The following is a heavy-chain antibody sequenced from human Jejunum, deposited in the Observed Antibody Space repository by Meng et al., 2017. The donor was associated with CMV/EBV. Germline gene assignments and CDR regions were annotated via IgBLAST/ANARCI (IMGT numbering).Heavy chain of an antibody. CDR1: FTFSSAW. J-gene: IGHJ4*02. Sequence: FTFSSAWMSGVRQAPGKGLEWVGRITSQANGGTTDYAAPVKGRFTISRDDSKNTLYLQMSSLKTEDTAVYYCTTNSDSSGYSGTFDSWGQGTLVTVSS. D-gene: IGHD3-22*01. V-gene: IGHV3-15*01. CDR2: ITSQANGGTT. CDR3: TTNSDSSGYSGTFDS.